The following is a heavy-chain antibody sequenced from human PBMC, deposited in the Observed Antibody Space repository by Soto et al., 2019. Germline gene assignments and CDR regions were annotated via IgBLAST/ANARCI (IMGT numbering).Heavy chain of an antibody. D-gene: IGHD3-10*01. J-gene: IGHJ6*02. CDR1: GFTFSTYG. V-gene: IGHV3-30*18. Sequence: QVQLVESGGGVVQPGRSLRVSCAASGFTFSTYGMHWVRQAPGKGLEWVAIISFDGSKKHYADSVKGRFTISRDNSKNTLYLQMNSLRAADTAVYFCAKVRGGSGSGTSVYYYGMDVWGQGTTVTVSS. CDR2: ISFDGSKK. CDR3: AKVRGGSGSGTSVYYYGMDV.